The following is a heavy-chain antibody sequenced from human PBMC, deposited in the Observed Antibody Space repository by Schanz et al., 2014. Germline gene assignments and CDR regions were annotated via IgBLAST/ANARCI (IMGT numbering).Heavy chain of an antibody. V-gene: IGHV3-33*08. Sequence: VQLLESGGGVVQPGGSLRLSCAASGFTFDPYAMHWLRQSPGKGLEWVAIIWYDGSNKYYADSVKGRFTISRDNSKNTLFLQMSSLRAEDTAVYYCARDGDFDYWGQGTLVTVSS. CDR2: IWYDGSNK. J-gene: IGHJ4*02. CDR1: GFTFDPYA. CDR3: ARDGDFDY.